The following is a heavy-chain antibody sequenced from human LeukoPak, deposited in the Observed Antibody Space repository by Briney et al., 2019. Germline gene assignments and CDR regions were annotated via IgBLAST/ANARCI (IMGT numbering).Heavy chain of an antibody. CDR3: ARALAALAPTDY. D-gene: IGHD5-12*01. J-gene: IGHJ4*02. Sequence: GGSLRLSCAASELSVSSICMSWVRLAPGKGPEWVSYISGSSSYTNYADSVKGRFTISRDDAKNSLYLQMNSLRAEDTAVYYCARALAALAPTDYWGQGTLVTVSS. CDR1: ELSVSSIC. CDR2: ISGSSSYT. V-gene: IGHV3-21*04.